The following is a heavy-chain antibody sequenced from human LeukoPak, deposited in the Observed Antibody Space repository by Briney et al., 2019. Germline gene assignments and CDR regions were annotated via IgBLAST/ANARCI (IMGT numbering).Heavy chain of an antibody. J-gene: IGHJ3*02. Sequence: GGSLRLSCVASEFTVSTNYMSWVRQAPGKGLEWVSTIHIDGDTHYADSVKGRFTFSRDNSKNTLYLQMNSLRSEDTAVYYCARDGLDSSGPVAFDIWGQGTMVTVSS. CDR1: EFTVSTNY. CDR3: ARDGLDSSGPVAFDI. D-gene: IGHD3-22*01. CDR2: IHIDGDT. V-gene: IGHV3-66*01.